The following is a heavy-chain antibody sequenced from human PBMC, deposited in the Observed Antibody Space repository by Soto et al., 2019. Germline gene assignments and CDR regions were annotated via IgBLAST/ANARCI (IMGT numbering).Heavy chain of an antibody. CDR1: GFTFSSYS. Sequence: AGGSLRLSCAASGFTFSSYSMNWVRQAPGKGLEWVSSISSSSSYIYYADSVKGRFTISRDNAKNSLYLQMNSLRAEDTAVYYCARDVFHTLRYCSSTSCTKRGAFDIWGQGTMVTVSS. CDR2: ISSSSSYI. D-gene: IGHD2-2*01. J-gene: IGHJ3*02. CDR3: ARDVFHTLRYCSSTSCTKRGAFDI. V-gene: IGHV3-21*01.